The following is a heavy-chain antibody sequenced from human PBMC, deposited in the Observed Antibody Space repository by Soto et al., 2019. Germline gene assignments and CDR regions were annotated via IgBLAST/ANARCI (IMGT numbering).Heavy chain of an antibody. V-gene: IGHV3-7*01. CDR1: GFTFSSYW. CDR3: ARDLARDGEDY. CDR2: IKQDGSEK. J-gene: IGHJ4*02. Sequence: EVQLVESGGGLVQPGGSLRLSCAASGFTFSSYWMSWVRQAPGKGLEWVANIKQDGSEKYYVDSVKGRFTISRDNPKNSLYMQMNSLRAGDTAVYYCARDLARDGEDYWGQGTLVTVSS.